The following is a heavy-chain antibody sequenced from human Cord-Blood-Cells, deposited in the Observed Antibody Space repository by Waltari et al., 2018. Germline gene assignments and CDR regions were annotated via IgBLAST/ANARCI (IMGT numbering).Heavy chain of an antibody. D-gene: IGHD3-9*01. J-gene: IGHJ4*02. V-gene: IGHV4-34*01. Sequence: QVQLQQWGAGLLKPSETLSLTCAVYGGSFSGYYWSWIRQPPGKGLEWIGEINHSGRTNYDPSLKSRVTISVDTSKNQFSLKLSSVTAADTAVYYCAQEGRYYDILTGYYYWGQGTLVTVSS. CDR1: GGSFSGYY. CDR2: INHSGRT. CDR3: AQEGRYYDILTGYYY.